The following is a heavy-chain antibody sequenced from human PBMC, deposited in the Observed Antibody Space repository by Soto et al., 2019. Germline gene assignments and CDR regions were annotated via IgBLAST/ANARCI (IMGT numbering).Heavy chain of an antibody. CDR3: ARALRDYDSSGYYGELIY. Sequence: ASVKVSCKASGYTFTSSGISWVRQAPGQGLEWMGWISAYNGNTNDAQKLQGRVTMTTDTSTSTAYMELRSLRSDDTAVYYCARALRDYDSSGYYGELIYWGQGTLVTVSS. CDR2: ISAYNGNT. V-gene: IGHV1-18*04. D-gene: IGHD3-22*01. J-gene: IGHJ4*02. CDR1: GYTFTSSG.